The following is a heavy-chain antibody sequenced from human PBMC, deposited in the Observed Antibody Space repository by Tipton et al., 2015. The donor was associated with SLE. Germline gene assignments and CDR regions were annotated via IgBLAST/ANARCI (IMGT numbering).Heavy chain of an antibody. J-gene: IGHJ4*02. V-gene: IGHV3-74*01. CDR1: GFTFSSYW. D-gene: IGHD6-13*01. CDR3: ARGGIYSSSWLY. Sequence: SLRLYCAASGFTFSSYWMHWVRQAPGKGLVWVSRINSDGSSTSYADSVKGRFTISRDNAKNTLYLQMNSLRAEDTAVYYCARGGIYSSSWLYWGQGTLVTVSS. CDR2: INSDGSST.